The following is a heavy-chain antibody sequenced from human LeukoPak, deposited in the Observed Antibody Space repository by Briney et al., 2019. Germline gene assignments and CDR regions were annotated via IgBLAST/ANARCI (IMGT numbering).Heavy chain of an antibody. J-gene: IGHJ4*02. CDR2: INHSGST. D-gene: IGHD3-16*01. CDR3: ARAYFWVDY. V-gene: IGHV4-34*01. Sequence: SETLSLTCAVYGGSFSGYYWSWIRQSPGEGLEWIGEINHSGSTNYNPSLKSRVTISVDTSKNQFSLKLSSVTAADTAVYYCARAYFWVDYWGQGTLVTVSS. CDR1: GGSFSGYY.